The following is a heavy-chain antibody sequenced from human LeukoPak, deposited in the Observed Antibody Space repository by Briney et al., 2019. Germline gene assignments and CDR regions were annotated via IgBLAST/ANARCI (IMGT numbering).Heavy chain of an antibody. V-gene: IGHV3-11*04. Sequence: GGSLRLSCAASGFTFTDYYMSWIRQAPGKGLEWVSYISNIDSMRYYTDSVKGRFTISRDNAKNSLHLQLNSLRAEDTAVYYCARRSGVHAFDIWGQGTMVTVSS. CDR1: GFTFTDYY. CDR3: ARRSGVHAFDI. J-gene: IGHJ3*02. D-gene: IGHD3-10*01. CDR2: ISNIDSMR.